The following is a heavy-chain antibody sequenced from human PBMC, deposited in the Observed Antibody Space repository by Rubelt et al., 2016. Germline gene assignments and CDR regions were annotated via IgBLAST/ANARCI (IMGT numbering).Heavy chain of an antibody. Sequence: QLQLQESGPGLVKPSETLSLTCTVSGDSISSINYYWGWIRQPPGKGLEWIGSVFYRGNTYYNPSLESRVTILVATSKTQFSLKLSSVTAADTATDYCAGIDIVVVPAATFDHWGQGTLVTVSS. J-gene: IGHJ4*02. CDR1: GDSISSINYY. CDR3: AGIDIVVVPAATFDH. D-gene: IGHD2-2*01. V-gene: IGHV4-39*01. CDR2: VFYRGNT.